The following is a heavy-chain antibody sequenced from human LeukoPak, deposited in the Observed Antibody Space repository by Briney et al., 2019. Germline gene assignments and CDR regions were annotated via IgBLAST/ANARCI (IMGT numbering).Heavy chain of an antibody. CDR1: GYTFTAYY. V-gene: IGHV1-2*02. Sequence: ASVKVSCKASGYTFTAYYIHWVRQAPGQGLEWMGRINPNSGGTNYAQKFQGRVTMTRDTSISTAYMDLTRLRSDDTAVYYCARVSPSDAFDIWGQGTMVIVSS. J-gene: IGHJ3*02. CDR3: ARVSPSDAFDI. CDR2: INPNSGGT.